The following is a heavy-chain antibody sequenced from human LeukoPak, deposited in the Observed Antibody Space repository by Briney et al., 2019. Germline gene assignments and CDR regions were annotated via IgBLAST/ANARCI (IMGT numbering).Heavy chain of an antibody. J-gene: IGHJ4*02. CDR3: ASPGGAVAGNFDY. CDR2: INPNSGGT. Sequence: ASVKVSCKASGGTFSSYAISWVRQAPGQGLEWMGWINPNSGGTSYAQKFQGRVTMTRDTSISTAYMELSRLRSDDTAVYYCASPGGAVAGNFDYWGQGTLVTVSS. D-gene: IGHD6-19*01. CDR1: GGTFSSYA. V-gene: IGHV1-2*02.